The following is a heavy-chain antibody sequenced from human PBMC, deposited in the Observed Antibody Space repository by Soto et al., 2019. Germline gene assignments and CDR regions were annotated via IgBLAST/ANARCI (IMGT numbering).Heavy chain of an antibody. D-gene: IGHD2-21*01. CDR3: RWLINGDYDVFDI. Sequence: QVQLVQYGAEVKKPGSSVKVSCKASGDTFDRYTISWVRQAPGQGLEWMERIIPILGITNYAQKFQGRFTIAADESKSTVYIERCSLGSEDTAVYYSRWLINGDYDVFDIWGQGTMVTVSS. CDR1: GDTFDRYT. V-gene: IGHV1-69*02. CDR2: IIPILGIT. J-gene: IGHJ3*02.